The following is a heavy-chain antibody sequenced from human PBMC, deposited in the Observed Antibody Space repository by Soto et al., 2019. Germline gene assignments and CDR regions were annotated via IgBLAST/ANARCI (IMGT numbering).Heavy chain of an antibody. Sequence: PSETLSLTCAVSDGSSNNSHWWSWVRQPPGKGLEWIGEIYHDESTNYNPSLKSRAIISIDKSKNRFSLKVTSVTAADTAVYYCARNREDGSGYSVRFDYWGLGTLVTVS. CDR1: DGSSNNSHW. V-gene: IGHV4-4*02. CDR2: IYHDEST. D-gene: IGHD3-22*01. CDR3: ARNREDGSGYSVRFDY. J-gene: IGHJ4*02.